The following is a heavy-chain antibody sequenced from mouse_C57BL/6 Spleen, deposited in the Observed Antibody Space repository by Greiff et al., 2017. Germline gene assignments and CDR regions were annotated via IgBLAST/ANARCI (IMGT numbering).Heavy chain of an antibody. Sequence: VKLQESGAELARPGASVKLSCKASGYTFTSYGISWVKQRTGQGLEWIGEIYPRSGNTYSNEKFKGKATLTADKSSSTAYMELRSLTSEDSAVYFCARGGLYGPWFAYWGQGTLVTVSA. CDR3: ARGGLYGPWFAY. J-gene: IGHJ3*01. CDR2: IYPRSGNT. V-gene: IGHV1-81*01. D-gene: IGHD1-1*02. CDR1: GYTFTSYG.